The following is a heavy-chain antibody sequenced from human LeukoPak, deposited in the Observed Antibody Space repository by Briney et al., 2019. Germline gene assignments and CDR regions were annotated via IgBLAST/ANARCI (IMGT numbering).Heavy chain of an antibody. Sequence: ASVKVSCKASGYTFTSYGISWVRQAPGQGLEWMGWISAYNGNTNYAQKLQGRVTMTEDTSTDTAYMELSSLTSEDTAVYFCATALGVTIFGVVTDYWGQGTLVTVSS. CDR2: ISAYNGNT. V-gene: IGHV1-18*01. D-gene: IGHD3-3*01. CDR1: GYTFTSYG. CDR3: ATALGVTIFGVVTDY. J-gene: IGHJ4*02.